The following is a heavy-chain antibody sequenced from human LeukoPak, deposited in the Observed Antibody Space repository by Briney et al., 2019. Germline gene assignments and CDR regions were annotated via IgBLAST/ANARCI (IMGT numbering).Heavy chain of an antibody. CDR2: ISGSADVT. D-gene: IGHD6-13*01. J-gene: IGHJ4*02. CDR1: GFTFSSYA. Sequence: GGSLRLSCAASGFTFSSYAMSWVRQTPGKGLEWVSAISGSADVTYYGDSVKGRFTISRDNSKNMLYLQMNTLRAEDTAIYYCAKFEGYSNRPFDYWGQGTLVTVSS. V-gene: IGHV3-23*01. CDR3: AKFEGYSNRPFDY.